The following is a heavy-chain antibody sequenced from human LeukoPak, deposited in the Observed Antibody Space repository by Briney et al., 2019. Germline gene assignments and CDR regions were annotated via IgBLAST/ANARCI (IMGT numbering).Heavy chain of an antibody. D-gene: IGHD2-15*01. V-gene: IGHV3-30-3*01. CDR1: GCTSGLTFSYYA. Sequence: GGSLRLSCVASGCTSGLTFSYYAMHWVRQAPGKGLEWVAFISNDGGNRYFANSVKGRFTISRDNSKNTVYLQMNSLGAEDTAVYYCADSDGYYYDVWGQGTLVTVS. CDR3: ADSDGYYYDV. CDR2: ISNDGGNR. J-gene: IGHJ4*02.